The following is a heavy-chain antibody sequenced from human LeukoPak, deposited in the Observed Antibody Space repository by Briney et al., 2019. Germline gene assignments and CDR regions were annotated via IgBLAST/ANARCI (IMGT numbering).Heavy chain of an antibody. CDR2: IWYDGSQK. J-gene: IGHJ4*02. V-gene: IGHV3-33*01. Sequence: GGSLRLSCAASGFTFSYHGMHWVRQAPGKELEWVAVIWYDGSQKYYADSVKGRFTISRDNSKNTLYLQMNSLRAEDTAVFYCVRDLGGIAAAGTIGYFDYWGQGTLVTVSS. CDR3: VRDLGGIAAAGTIGYFDY. CDR1: GFTFSYHG. D-gene: IGHD6-13*01.